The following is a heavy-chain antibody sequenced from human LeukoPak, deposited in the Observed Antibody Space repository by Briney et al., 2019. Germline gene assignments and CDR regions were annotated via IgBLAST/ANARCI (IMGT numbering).Heavy chain of an antibody. V-gene: IGHV3-23*01. CDR2: IIGSDRDT. J-gene: IGHJ4*02. D-gene: IGHD2-8*02. Sequence: GGSLRLSCAASGFTFSSYSMNWVRQAPGKRLEWVSSIIGSDRDTYYADSVKGRITISRDNSKNTVYLQMNSLRAEDTALYYCAKGTLGSCSGVTCYEFDYWGQGTLVTVSS. CDR3: AKGTLGSCSGVTCYEFDY. CDR1: GFTFSSYS.